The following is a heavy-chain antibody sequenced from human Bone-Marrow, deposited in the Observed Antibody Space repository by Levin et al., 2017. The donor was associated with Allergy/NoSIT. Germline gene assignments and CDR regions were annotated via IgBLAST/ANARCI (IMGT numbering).Heavy chain of an antibody. D-gene: IGHD2-8*01. V-gene: IGHV1-2*02. Sequence: ASVKVSCKASGYTFPDHHIHWVRQAPGQGLEWMGLIMPNNGDTNYAQKFQGRVTMTRDTSITTAYMELSRLTSDDSAVYYCARAVGMVALDSWGQGTLVTVSS. CDR2: IMPNNGDT. CDR3: ARAVGMVALDS. CDR1: GYTFPDHH. J-gene: IGHJ4*02.